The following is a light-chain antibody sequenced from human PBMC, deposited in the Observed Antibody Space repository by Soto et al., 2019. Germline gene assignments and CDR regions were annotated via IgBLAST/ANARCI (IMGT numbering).Light chain of an antibody. CDR1: QSVSSY. Sequence: EIVLTQAPATLSLSPGERATLSCRASQSVSSYLAWYQQKPGQAPRLLIYDASNRATGIPARFSGSGSGTDFTLTISSLEPEDFAVYYWQQRSNWPPGYTFGQGTKVDIK. J-gene: IGKJ2*01. V-gene: IGKV3-11*01. CDR3: QQRSNWPPGYT. CDR2: DAS.